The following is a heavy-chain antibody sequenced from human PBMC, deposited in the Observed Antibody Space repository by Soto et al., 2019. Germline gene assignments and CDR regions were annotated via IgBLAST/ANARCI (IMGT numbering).Heavy chain of an antibody. J-gene: IGHJ5*02. V-gene: IGHV5-51*01. Sequence: GESLKISCKGSGYSFTSYWIGWVRQMPGKGLEWMGIIYPGDSDTRYSPSFQGQVTISADKSISTAYLQWSSLKASDTAMYYCARRDYDFWSLRRDNWFDPWGQGTLVTVSS. CDR2: IYPGDSDT. CDR1: GYSFTSYW. CDR3: ARRDYDFWSLRRDNWFDP. D-gene: IGHD3-3*01.